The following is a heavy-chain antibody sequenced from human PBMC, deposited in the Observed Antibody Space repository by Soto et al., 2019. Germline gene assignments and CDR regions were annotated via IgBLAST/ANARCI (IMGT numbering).Heavy chain of an antibody. CDR1: GDSVSSNSAA. Sequence: SQTLSLTCAISGDSVSSNSAAWSWIRQSPSRGLEWLGRTYYRSKWYNDYAVSVKSRITINPDTSKNQFSLKLSSVTAADTAVYYCARTKSIAAAGTLDVWGKGTTVTVS. V-gene: IGHV6-1*01. CDR2: TYYRSKWYN. CDR3: ARTKSIAAAGTLDV. D-gene: IGHD6-13*01. J-gene: IGHJ6*03.